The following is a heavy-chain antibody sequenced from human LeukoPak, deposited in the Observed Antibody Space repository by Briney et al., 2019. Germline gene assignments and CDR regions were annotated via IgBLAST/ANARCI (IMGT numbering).Heavy chain of an antibody. V-gene: IGHV3-48*04. CDR1: GFTFRSYA. Sequence: GGSLRLSCAVSGFTFRSYAMNWVRQAPGKGLEWVSYISTSSTIYYADSVKGRFTISRDNAKNSLYLQMNSLRAEDTAVYYCATTYYYDSSGYYYRYYYYYMDVWGKGTTVTVSS. CDR3: ATTYYYDSSGYYYRYYYYYMDV. CDR2: ISTSSTI. J-gene: IGHJ6*03. D-gene: IGHD3-22*01.